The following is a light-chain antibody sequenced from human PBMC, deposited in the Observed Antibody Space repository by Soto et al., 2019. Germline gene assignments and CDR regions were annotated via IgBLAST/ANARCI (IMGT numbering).Light chain of an antibody. CDR2: GAS. J-gene: IGKJ1*01. V-gene: IGKV1-9*01. CDR1: QGVSTY. CDR3: QQLITYPQT. Sequence: DIQLTQSPSFLSASVGDRVTMTCRASQGVSTYLAWYQQKPGKAPKPLIYGASTLQSGVPSRFSGSGSGTEFALAISSLQPEDFATYYCQQLITYPQTFGQGTKVDIK.